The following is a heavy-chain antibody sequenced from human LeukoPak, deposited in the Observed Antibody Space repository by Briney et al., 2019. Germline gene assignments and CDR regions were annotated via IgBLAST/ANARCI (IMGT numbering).Heavy chain of an antibody. V-gene: IGHV3-43*01. CDR2: ISWDGCST. CDR3: ARESLSGDIVVVPAAIHYFDY. J-gene: IGHJ4*02. CDR1: GFTYDDYT. Sequence: PGGSLRLSSAASGFTYDDYTMHWVRQAPGKGLEWVSLISWDGCSTYYADSVKGRFTISRDNSKNSLYLQMNSLRTEDTALYYCARESLSGDIVVVPAAIHYFDYWGQGTLVTVSS. D-gene: IGHD2-2*02.